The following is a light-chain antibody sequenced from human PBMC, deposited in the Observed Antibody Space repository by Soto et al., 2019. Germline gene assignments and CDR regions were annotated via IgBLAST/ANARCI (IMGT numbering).Light chain of an antibody. CDR3: ASWDDILNGVV. CDR2: YDD. CDR1: SSNIGNNA. V-gene: IGLV1-36*01. J-gene: IGLJ2*01. Sequence: QSVLTQPPSVSEAPRQRVTISCSGSSSNIGNNAVNWYQQLPGKAPKLLIYYDDLLPSGVSDRFSGSKSGTSASLAISGLQSEDEADYYCASWDDILNGVVFGGGTKLTV.